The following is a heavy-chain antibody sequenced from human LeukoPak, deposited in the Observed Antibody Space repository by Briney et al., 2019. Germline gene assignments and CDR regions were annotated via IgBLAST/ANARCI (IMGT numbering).Heavy chain of an antibody. V-gene: IGHV3-21*04. J-gene: IGHJ4*02. CDR1: GFTFSTYN. CDR2: ISSSSTYI. D-gene: IGHD1-20*01. Sequence: GGSLRLSCAASGFTFSTYNMNWVRQAPGKGLEWVSSISSSSTYIYYADSVKGRFTISRDNARNSLSLQMNSLRVEDTAVYYCATWTGITPYWGQGTLVTVSS. CDR3: ATWTGITPY.